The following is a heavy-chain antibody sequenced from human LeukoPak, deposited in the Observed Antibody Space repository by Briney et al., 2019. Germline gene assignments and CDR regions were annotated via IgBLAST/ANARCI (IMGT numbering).Heavy chain of an antibody. CDR1: SGSLSGYY. D-gene: IGHD2-2*01. CDR3: ARGGRYCTSTSCYSPWFDP. CDR2: INYGGST. J-gene: IGHJ5*02. Sequence: SETLSLTCAVYSGSLSGYYWSWIRQPPGKGLEWIGEINYGGSTNYNPSLKSRVTISGDTSKNQFSLKLSSVTAADTAVYYCARGGRYCTSTSCYSPWFDPWGQGTLVTVSS. V-gene: IGHV4-34*01.